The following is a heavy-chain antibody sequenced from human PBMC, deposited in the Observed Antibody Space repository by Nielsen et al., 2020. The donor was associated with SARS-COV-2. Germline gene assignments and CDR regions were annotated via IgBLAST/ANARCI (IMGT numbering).Heavy chain of an antibody. V-gene: IGHV4-59*06. CDR2: IYYSGST. Sequence: SETLSLTCTVSGGSISSYYWSWIRQPPGKGLEWIGYIYYSGSTYYNPSLKSRVTISVDTSKNQFSLKLSSVTAADTAVYYCARSSYDILTGYYYYYYYGMDVWGQGTTVTVSS. CDR1: GGSISSYY. J-gene: IGHJ6*02. D-gene: IGHD3-9*01. CDR3: ARSSYDILTGYYYYYYYGMDV.